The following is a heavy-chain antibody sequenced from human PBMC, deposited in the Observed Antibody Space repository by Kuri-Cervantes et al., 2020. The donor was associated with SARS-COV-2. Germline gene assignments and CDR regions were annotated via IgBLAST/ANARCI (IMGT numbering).Heavy chain of an antibody. D-gene: IGHD6-6*01. CDR3: ARVLRGRAARPNGYYYYGMDV. CDR1: GGSISSYY. CDR2: INHNGIT. J-gene: IGHJ6*02. V-gene: IGHV4-34*01. Sequence: ETLSLTCTVSGGSISSYYWSWIRQPPGKGLEWIGEINHNGITNYSPSLKSRVTISVDTSKNQFSLKLSSVTAADTAVYYCARVLRGRAARPNGYYYYGMDVWGQGTTVTVSS.